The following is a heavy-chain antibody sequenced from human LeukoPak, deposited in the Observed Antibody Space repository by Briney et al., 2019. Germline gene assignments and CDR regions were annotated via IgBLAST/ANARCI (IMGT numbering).Heavy chain of an antibody. D-gene: IGHD2-8*01. CDR3: ARDFDDVNGNFYYIPDF. J-gene: IGHJ4*02. CDR2: IRYDGTKT. CDR1: GSQFSRNG. V-gene: IGHV3-30*02. Sequence: PGGSLRLSCTASGSQFSRNGMHWVRQAPGKGLEWVAFIRYDGTKTFYGDSVRGRFTISRDNSKNTLYLEMNSLRHEDTAVYSCARDFDDVNGNFYYIPDFWGQGTLVTVSS.